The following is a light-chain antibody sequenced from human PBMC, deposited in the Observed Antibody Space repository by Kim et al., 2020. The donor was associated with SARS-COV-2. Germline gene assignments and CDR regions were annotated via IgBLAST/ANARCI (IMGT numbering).Light chain of an antibody. Sequence: VSAGPTASITCSGDKLGDRYVCWYQQKPGQSPVLVIYQDNRRPSGIPERFSGSVSGNTATLTVSGAQATDEADYYCQTWDSSSVMFGGGTQLTVL. CDR2: QDN. V-gene: IGLV3-1*01. CDR3: QTWDSSSVM. J-gene: IGLJ3*02. CDR1: KLGDRY.